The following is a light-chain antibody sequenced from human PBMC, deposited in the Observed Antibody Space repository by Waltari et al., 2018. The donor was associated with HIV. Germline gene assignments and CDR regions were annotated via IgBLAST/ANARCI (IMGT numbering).Light chain of an antibody. Sequence: EIVLTQSPGTLSLSPGDRATLSCRASQSVTSSYLAWYQQTPGQTPRLLIYGTSNRATGIPDRFSGSGSGTDFTLTISRLEPEDFAVYYCQQYGGSPPVTFGQGTRLEIK. J-gene: IGKJ5*01. CDR3: QQYGGSPPVT. CDR1: QSVTSSY. V-gene: IGKV3-20*01. CDR2: GTS.